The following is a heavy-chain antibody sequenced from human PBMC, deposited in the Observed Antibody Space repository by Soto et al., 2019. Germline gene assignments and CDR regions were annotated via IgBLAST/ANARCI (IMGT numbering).Heavy chain of an antibody. CDR2: IYWDDDK. Sequence: QITLKESGPTLVKPTQTLTLTCTFSGFSLSTSGVGVGWIRQPPGKALEWLALIYWDDDKRYSPSLKSRLTITKDTSKNQVVLIMTNMDPVDTATYYCTHRRGFGELLAWGQGTLVTVSS. J-gene: IGHJ5*02. D-gene: IGHD3-10*01. V-gene: IGHV2-5*02. CDR1: GFSLSTSGVG. CDR3: THRRGFGELLA.